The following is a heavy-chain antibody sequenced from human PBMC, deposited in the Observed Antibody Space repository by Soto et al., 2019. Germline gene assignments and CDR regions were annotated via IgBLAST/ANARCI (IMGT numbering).Heavy chain of an antibody. Sequence: ASVKVSCKDSGYIFSSYGISWVRQAPGQGLEWMGWISAYRGKTNYAQKFQGRVTMTTDTSMSTSYMELRSLRFDDTSVYYCARGDSMDVWGQGTTVTVS. CDR3: ARGDSMDV. CDR1: GYIFSSYG. J-gene: IGHJ6*02. D-gene: IGHD2-21*01. CDR2: ISAYRGKT. V-gene: IGHV1-18*01.